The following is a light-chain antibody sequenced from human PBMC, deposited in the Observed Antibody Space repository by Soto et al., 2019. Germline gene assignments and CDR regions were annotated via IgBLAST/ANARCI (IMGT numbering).Light chain of an antibody. CDR3: QQRSNWSYT. Sequence: EIMLTQSPATLSLSPGERATLSCRASQRVSSYLAWYQQKPGQAPRLLIYDASNGATGIPARFSGSGSGTDFTLTISSLEPEDFAVYYCQQRSNWSYTFGQGTKLEIK. J-gene: IGKJ2*01. CDR1: QRVSSY. V-gene: IGKV3-11*01. CDR2: DAS.